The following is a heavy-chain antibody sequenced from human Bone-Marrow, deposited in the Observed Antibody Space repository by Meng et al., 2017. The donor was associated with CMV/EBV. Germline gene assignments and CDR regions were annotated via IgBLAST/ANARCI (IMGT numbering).Heavy chain of an antibody. Sequence: GGSLRLSCKGSGYSFTSYWIGWVRQMPGKGLEWMGIIYPGDSDTRYSPSFQGQVTITADKSISTAYLQWSSLKASDTAMYYCARLEYSSSEGDDWGQGTLVTVSS. CDR1: GYSFTSYW. V-gene: IGHV5-51*01. CDR3: ARLEYSSSEGDD. CDR2: IYPGDSDT. J-gene: IGHJ4*02. D-gene: IGHD6-6*01.